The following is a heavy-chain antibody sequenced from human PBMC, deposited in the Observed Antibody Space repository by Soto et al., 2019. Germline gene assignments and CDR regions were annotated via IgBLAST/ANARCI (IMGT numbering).Heavy chain of an antibody. CDR3: AQRAYS. Sequence: QVQLQESGPGLVKPSQTLSLTCTVSGGSISSGGYYWTWIRRHPGKGLEWIGYIYYSGSTYYNTSLKNKVTPTVATPKYQSSLKLSSVTAAATPACYCAQRAYSWDQGTLVTVS. J-gene: IGHJ4*02. V-gene: IGHV4-31*08. CDR2: IYYSGST. CDR1: GGSISSGGYY. D-gene: IGHD1-26*01.